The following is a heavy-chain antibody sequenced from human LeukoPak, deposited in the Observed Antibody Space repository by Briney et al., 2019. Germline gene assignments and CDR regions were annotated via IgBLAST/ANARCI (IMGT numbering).Heavy chain of an antibody. D-gene: IGHD5-18*01. CDR1: GFTFSSYS. J-gene: IGHJ4*02. CDR3: ARHPLYGYHYYFDY. CDR2: ISGSGGST. Sequence: PGGSLRLSCAASGFTFSSYSMNWVRQAPGKGLEWVLAISGSGGSTYYADSVKGRFTISRDNSKNTLYLQMNSLRAEDTAVYYCARHPLYGYHYYFDYWGQGTLVTVSS. V-gene: IGHV3-23*01.